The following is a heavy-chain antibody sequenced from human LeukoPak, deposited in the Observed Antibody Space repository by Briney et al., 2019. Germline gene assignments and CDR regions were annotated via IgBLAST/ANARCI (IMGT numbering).Heavy chain of an antibody. D-gene: IGHD1-26*01. CDR3: ARDKSGSSDY. Sequence: ASVKVSCKASGGTFSSYAISWVRQAPGQGLEWMGRINPNSGGTNYAQKFQGRVTMTRDTSISTAYMELSRLRSDDTAVYYCARDKSGSSDYWGQGTLVTVSS. CDR2: INPNSGGT. V-gene: IGHV1-2*06. J-gene: IGHJ4*02. CDR1: GGTFSSYA.